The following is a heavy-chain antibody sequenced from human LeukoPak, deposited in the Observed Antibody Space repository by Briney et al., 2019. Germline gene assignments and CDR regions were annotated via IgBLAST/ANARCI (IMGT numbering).Heavy chain of an antibody. D-gene: IGHD2-2*01. CDR1: GGSFSGYY. V-gene: IGHV4-34*01. CDR2: INHSGST. J-gene: IGHJ6*04. Sequence: SETLSLTCAVYGGSFSGYYWSWIRQPPGKGLGWVGEINHSGSTKYNPSLQSRVTISVDTSKNQFSLKLSSVTAADTAVYYCARGSAFIVVVPAATRAMGMDVWGKGTTVTVSS. CDR3: ARGSAFIVVVPAATRAMGMDV.